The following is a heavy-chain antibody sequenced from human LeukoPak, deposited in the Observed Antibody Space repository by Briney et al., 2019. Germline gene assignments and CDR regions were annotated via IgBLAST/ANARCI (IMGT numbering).Heavy chain of an antibody. CDR3: ARDQAVGATAGTFDH. CDR1: GYTFTRFG. Sequence: VASVKVSCKASGYTFTRFGIPWVRPAPGNGLAWMGWISAFNGHTTYAQNLQGRLTMTTDSSTNTAYMELGSLTSDDTAVYYCARDQAVGATAGTFDHWGQGTLVTVSS. CDR2: ISAFNGHT. D-gene: IGHD1-26*01. J-gene: IGHJ4*02. V-gene: IGHV1-18*01.